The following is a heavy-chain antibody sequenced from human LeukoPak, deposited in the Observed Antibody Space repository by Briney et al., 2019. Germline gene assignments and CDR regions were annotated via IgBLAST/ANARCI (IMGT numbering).Heavy chain of an antibody. CDR1: GGSFSGYY. Sequence: NPSETLSLTCAVYGGSFSGYYWSWIRQPPGKGLEWIGEINHSGSTNYNPSLKSRVTISVDTSKNQFSLKLSSVTAADTAVYYCARHYYGSGSYRDNDYWGQGTLVTVSS. D-gene: IGHD3-10*01. CDR3: ARHYYGSGSYRDNDY. V-gene: IGHV4-34*01. J-gene: IGHJ4*02. CDR2: INHSGST.